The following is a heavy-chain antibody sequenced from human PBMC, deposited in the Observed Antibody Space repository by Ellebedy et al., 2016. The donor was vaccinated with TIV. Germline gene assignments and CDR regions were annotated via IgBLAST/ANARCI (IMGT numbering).Heavy chain of an antibody. J-gene: IGHJ4*02. D-gene: IGHD3-3*02. Sequence: SETLSLXCTVAGGSISSGGHYWSWIRQLPGKGLEWIGNIHYSGTAYYNTSLKSRITISLDTSKNQFSLNLSSVTAADTAVYYCARVPGGYYHFDNWGQGTLVTVSS. V-gene: IGHV4-31*03. CDR2: IHYSGTA. CDR3: ARVPGGYYHFDN. CDR1: GGSISSGGHY.